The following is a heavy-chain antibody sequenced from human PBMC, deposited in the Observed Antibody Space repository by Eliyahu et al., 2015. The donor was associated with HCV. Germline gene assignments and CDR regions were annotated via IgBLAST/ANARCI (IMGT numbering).Heavy chain of an antibody. CDR2: MSYAGNNK. CDR1: GFTFSSYA. Sequence: QVQLLESGGGVVQPGRSLRLSCAASGFTFSSYAIHWVRQAPGKGLEWVGVMSYAGNNKYYADSVKGRFTVSRDNSKNTVYLQMNSLRTEDTAVYYCARAGVVPDFDYWGQGTLVTVSS. V-gene: IGHV3-30-3*01. CDR3: ARAGVVPDFDY. J-gene: IGHJ4*02. D-gene: IGHD3-3*01.